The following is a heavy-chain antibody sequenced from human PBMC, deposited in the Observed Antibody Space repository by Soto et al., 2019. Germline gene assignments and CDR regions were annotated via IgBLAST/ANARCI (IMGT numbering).Heavy chain of an antibody. D-gene: IGHD1-7*01. CDR1: GFTFTSSA. J-gene: IGHJ6*02. CDR3: AAVLCMAGITGTTKCGMDV. Sequence: SVKVSCKASGFTFTSSAVQWVRQARGQRLEWIGWIVVGSGNTNYAQKFQERVTITRDMSTSTAYMELSSLRSEDTAVYYCAAVLCMAGITGTTKCGMDVWGQGTTVTVS. V-gene: IGHV1-58*01. CDR2: IVVGSGNT.